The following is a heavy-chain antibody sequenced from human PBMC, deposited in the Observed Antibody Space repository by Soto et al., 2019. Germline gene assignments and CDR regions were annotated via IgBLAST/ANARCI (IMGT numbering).Heavy chain of an antibody. Sequence: QVQLVQSGAEVKKPGSSVKVSCKASGGTFSSYAISWVRQAPGQGLEWMGGIIPIFGTANYAQKFQGRVTITADESTSTAYMELSSLRSEDTAVYYCATRGYSYGYPLLPYDYYYGMDVWGQGTTVTVSS. CDR2: IIPIFGTA. V-gene: IGHV1-69*01. D-gene: IGHD5-18*01. J-gene: IGHJ6*02. CDR1: GGTFSSYA. CDR3: ATRGYSYGYPLLPYDYYYGMDV.